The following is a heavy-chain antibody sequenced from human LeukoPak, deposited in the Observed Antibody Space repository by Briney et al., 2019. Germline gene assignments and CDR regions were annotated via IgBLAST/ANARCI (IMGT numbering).Heavy chain of an antibody. D-gene: IGHD3-22*01. Sequence: GGSLRLSCAASGFTFSSYWMHWVRQAPGKGLVWVSRISDGGSTTTYADSVKGRFTISRGNAKNTLYLQMNGLRAEDTAVYYCSRSAYYDGSGNYYDYWGQGTLVTVSS. V-gene: IGHV3-74*01. CDR2: ISDGGSTT. CDR1: GFTFSSYW. CDR3: SRSAYYDGSGNYYDY. J-gene: IGHJ4*02.